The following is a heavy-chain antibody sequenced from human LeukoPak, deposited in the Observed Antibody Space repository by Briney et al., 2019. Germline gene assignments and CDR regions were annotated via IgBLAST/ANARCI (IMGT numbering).Heavy chain of an antibody. CDR2: ISWNSGSI. CDR3: ARLREIPVFGVVTKSTSYFDY. V-gene: IGHV3-9*01. Sequence: GGSLRLSCAASGFTFDDYAMHWVRHAPGKGLEWVSGISWNSGSIGYADSVKGRFTISRDNAKNSLYLQMNSLRAEDTAVYYCARLREIPVFGVVTKSTSYFDYWGQGTLVTVSS. D-gene: IGHD3-3*01. CDR1: GFTFDDYA. J-gene: IGHJ4*02.